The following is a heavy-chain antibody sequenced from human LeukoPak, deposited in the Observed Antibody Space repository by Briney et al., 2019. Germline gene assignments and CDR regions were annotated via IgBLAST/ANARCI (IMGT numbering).Heavy chain of an antibody. CDR3: ARSLNYYGSGLPDY. CDR1: GFTFSSYA. D-gene: IGHD3-10*01. Sequence: GRSLRLSCAASGFTFSSYAMHWVRQAPGKGLEWVAVISYDGSNKYYADSVKGRFTISRDNSKNTLYLQMNSLRAEDTAVYYCARSLNYYGSGLPDYWGQGTLVTVSS. J-gene: IGHJ4*02. V-gene: IGHV3-30-3*01. CDR2: ISYDGSNK.